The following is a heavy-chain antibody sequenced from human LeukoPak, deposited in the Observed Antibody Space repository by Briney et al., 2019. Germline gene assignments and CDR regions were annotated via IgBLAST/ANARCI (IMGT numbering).Heavy chain of an antibody. Sequence: GGSLRLSCAASGFTFSSYAMSWVRQAPGKGLEWVSGISGSGGSTYYADSVKGRFTISRDNSKNTLYLQMDSLRAEDTAVYYCAKSRWTYYVCGESWGQGTLVTVSS. J-gene: IGHJ5*02. D-gene: IGHD3-10*02. CDR1: GFTFSSYA. V-gene: IGHV3-23*01. CDR2: ISGSGGST. CDR3: AKSRWTYYVCGES.